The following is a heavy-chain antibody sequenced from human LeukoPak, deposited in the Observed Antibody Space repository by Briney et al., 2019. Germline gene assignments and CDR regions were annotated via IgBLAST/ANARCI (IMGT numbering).Heavy chain of an antibody. V-gene: IGHV3-7*01. D-gene: IGHD2-21*01. Sequence: GGSLRLSCAASGFTFSNYWMNWVRQAPGKGLEWVANINQDGSEKYYVDSVKGRFTISRDNAKNSLYLQMNSLRAEDTAVYYCARDQGWLLLLYWGQGTLVTVSS. CDR3: ARDQGWLLLLY. J-gene: IGHJ4*02. CDR1: GFTFSNYW. CDR2: INQDGSEK.